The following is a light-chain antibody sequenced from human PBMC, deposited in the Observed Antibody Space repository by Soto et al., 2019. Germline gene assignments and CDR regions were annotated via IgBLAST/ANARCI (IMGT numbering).Light chain of an antibody. CDR2: SNN. V-gene: IGLV1-44*01. J-gene: IGLJ2*01. CDR1: SSNIGSNT. CDR3: AAGDNSLNGDVV. Sequence: QSVLTQPPSASGTPGQRVTISCSGSSSNIGSNTVNWYQQLPGTAPKLLIYSNNQRPSGVPDRFSGSKSGTSASLAISGLQSEDEADYYCAAGDNSLNGDVVFGGGTQLPVL.